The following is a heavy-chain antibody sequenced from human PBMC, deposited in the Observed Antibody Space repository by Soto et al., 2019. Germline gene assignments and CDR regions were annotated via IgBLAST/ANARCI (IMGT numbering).Heavy chain of an antibody. V-gene: IGHV4-59*01. D-gene: IGHD6-25*01. CDR3: ASRAGCSGWNRDYMDF. CDR2: IYYSGST. Sequence: SETLSLTCTVSGGSISSYYLSWIRQPPEKGLEWIGYIYYSGSTNYNPSLKSRVTISVDTSKNQFSLKLSSVTAADTAVYYCASRAGCSGWNRDYMDFWGKGTSDTVSS. J-gene: IGHJ6*03. CDR1: GGSISSYY.